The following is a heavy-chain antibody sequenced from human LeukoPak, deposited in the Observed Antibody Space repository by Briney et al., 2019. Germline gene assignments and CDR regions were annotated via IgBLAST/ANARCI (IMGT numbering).Heavy chain of an antibody. Sequence: GGSLRLSCAASGFTFSSYGMHWVRQAPGKGLEWVAIIWYDGSNTYYADSAKGRFTISRDNPKNTLYLQMNSLRAEDTAVYYCARDSLLWFGESMYYYYGMDVWGQGTTVTVSS. CDR2: IWYDGSNT. CDR3: ARDSLLWFGESMYYYYGMDV. V-gene: IGHV3-33*01. D-gene: IGHD3-10*01. J-gene: IGHJ6*02. CDR1: GFTFSSYG.